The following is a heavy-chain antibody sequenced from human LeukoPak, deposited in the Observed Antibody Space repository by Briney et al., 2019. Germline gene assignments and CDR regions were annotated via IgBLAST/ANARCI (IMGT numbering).Heavy chain of an antibody. CDR2: IYYSGST. Sequence: SETLSLTCTVSGGSISSSSYYWGWIRQPPGKGLEWIGSIYYSGSTYYNPSLKSRVTISVDTSKNQFSLKLSSVTAADTAVYYCASSGFCSGGSRYSHDAFDIWGQGTMVTVSS. CDR1: GGSISSSSYY. V-gene: IGHV4-39*01. J-gene: IGHJ3*02. CDR3: ASSGFCSGGSRYSHDAFDI. D-gene: IGHD2-15*01.